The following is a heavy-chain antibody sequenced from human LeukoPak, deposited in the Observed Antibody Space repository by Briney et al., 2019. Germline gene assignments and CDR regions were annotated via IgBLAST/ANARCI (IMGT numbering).Heavy chain of an antibody. J-gene: IGHJ5*02. V-gene: IGHV3-21*01. CDR1: GFTFSNSD. Sequence: PGGSLRLSCAPSGFTFSNSDMNWVRQAPGKGLEWVSSITTTSSYIYYADSVRGRFTISRDNAKNSLYLHMDSLRAEDTAVYYCARSGCPGGSCYLRYSWLDLWGRGTLVTVSS. D-gene: IGHD2-15*01. CDR2: ITTTSSYI. CDR3: ARSGCPGGSCYLRYSWLDL.